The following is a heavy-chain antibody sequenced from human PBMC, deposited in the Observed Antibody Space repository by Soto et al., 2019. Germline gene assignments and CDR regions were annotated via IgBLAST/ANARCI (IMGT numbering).Heavy chain of an antibody. Sequence: AETLSLTCSVSGGSIISGSYYWSWIRQPPGKGLEWIGYIYYSGSTNYNPSLKSRVTISVDTSKNQFSLKLSSVTAADTAVYYCARGRTIFGVASNWFDPWGQGTLVTSPQ. CDR1: GGSIISGSYY. J-gene: IGHJ5*02. CDR2: IYYSGST. V-gene: IGHV4-61*01. CDR3: ARGRTIFGVASNWFDP. D-gene: IGHD3-3*01.